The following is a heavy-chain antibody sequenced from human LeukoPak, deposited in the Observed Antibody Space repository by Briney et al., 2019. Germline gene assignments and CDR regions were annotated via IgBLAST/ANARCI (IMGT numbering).Heavy chain of an antibody. CDR1: GFTFADYG. CDR2: INWNGGST. D-gene: IGHD4-11*01. J-gene: IGHJ6*03. Sequence: RGSPRLSCAASGFTFADYGMSWVPQAPGKGLEWVSGINWNGGSTGYADSVKGRFTISRDHAKNSLYLQMNSLRAEDTALYYCARKGYSNYKDYYYYMDVWGKGTTVTVSS. CDR3: ARKGYSNYKDYYYYMDV. V-gene: IGHV3-20*04.